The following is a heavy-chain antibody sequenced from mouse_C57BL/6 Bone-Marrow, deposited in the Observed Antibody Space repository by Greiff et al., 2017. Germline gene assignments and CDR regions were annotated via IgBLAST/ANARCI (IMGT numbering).Heavy chain of an antibody. CDR2: INPNYGTT. CDR3: ARGYDYDYAMDY. D-gene: IGHD2-4*01. CDR1: GYSFTDYN. Sequence: VQLQQSGPELVQPGASVKISCKASGYSFTDYNMNWVKQSNGKSLEWIGVINPNYGTTSYNQKFKGKATLNVDQSSSTAYMQLNILTSEDSAFYYCARGYDYDYAMDYWGQGTSVTVSS. V-gene: IGHV1-39*01. J-gene: IGHJ4*01.